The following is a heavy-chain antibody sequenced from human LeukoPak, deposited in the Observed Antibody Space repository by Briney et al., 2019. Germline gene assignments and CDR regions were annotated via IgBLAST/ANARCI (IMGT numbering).Heavy chain of an antibody. CDR3: ARDRYYDSGSYYN. Sequence: SPSETLSLTCTVSGGSISSYYWNWIRQPPGKGLEWIGYIYYSGSTNYNPSLKSRVTISVDTSKNQFSLKLSSVTAADTAVYYCARDRYYDSGSYYNWGQGTLVTVSS. J-gene: IGHJ4*02. CDR2: IYYSGST. V-gene: IGHV4-59*01. CDR1: GGSISSYY. D-gene: IGHD3-10*01.